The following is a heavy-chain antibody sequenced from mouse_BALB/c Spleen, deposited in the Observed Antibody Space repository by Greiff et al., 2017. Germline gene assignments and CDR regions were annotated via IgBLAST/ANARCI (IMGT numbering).Heavy chain of an antibody. CDR1: GFTFSSYA. Sequence: EVKLVESGGGLVKPGGSLKLSCAASGFTFSSYAMSWVRQTPEKRLEWVASISSGGSTYYPDSVKGRFTISRDNARNILYLQMSSLRSEDTAMYYCARDRYDGAYWGQGTLVTVSA. CDR3: ARDRYDGAY. V-gene: IGHV5-6-5*01. J-gene: IGHJ3*01. D-gene: IGHD2-14*01. CDR2: ISSGGST.